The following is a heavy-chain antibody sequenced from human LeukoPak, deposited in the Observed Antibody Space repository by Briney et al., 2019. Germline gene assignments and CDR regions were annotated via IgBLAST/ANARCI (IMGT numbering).Heavy chain of an antibody. CDR2: ISSSSSYI. Sequence: GTSLRLSCEASGFTFSSYSMNWVRQAPGKGLEWVSSISSSSSYIYYADSVKGRFTISRDNAKNSLYLQMNSLRAEDTAVYYCAGADFGVVTDAFDIWGQGTMVTVSS. D-gene: IGHD3-3*01. CDR1: GFTFSSYS. CDR3: AGADFGVVTDAFDI. V-gene: IGHV3-21*01. J-gene: IGHJ3*02.